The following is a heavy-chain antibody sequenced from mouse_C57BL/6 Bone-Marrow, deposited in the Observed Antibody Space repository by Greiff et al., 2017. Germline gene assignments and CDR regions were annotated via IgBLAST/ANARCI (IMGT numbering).Heavy chain of an antibody. J-gene: IGHJ1*03. V-gene: IGHV1-9*01. D-gene: IGHD1-1*01. Sequence: VQLQQSGAELMKPGASVKLSCKATGYTFTGYWIEWVQQRPGHGLEWIGEILPGSGSTNYNDKFKGKATFTADTSSNKAYMQLSRRTAEESASDYCAREVPWDYGSSYCDYWYVDVWGTGTTVTVSS. CDR3: AREVPWDYGSSYCDYWYVDV. CDR2: ILPGSGST. CDR1: GYTFTGYW.